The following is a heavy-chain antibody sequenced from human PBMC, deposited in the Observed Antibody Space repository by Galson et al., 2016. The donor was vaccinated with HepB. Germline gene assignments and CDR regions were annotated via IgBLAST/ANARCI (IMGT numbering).Heavy chain of an antibody. V-gene: IGHV3-48*02. CDR3: ARDFRGLRGLQVGFDI. Sequence: SLRLSCAASGFNFDSYSMTWLRQTPGKGLEWVSFISNSAATIYYADSVKGGFTISRDSAKNSLYLQMNSLRDEATTVYYCARDFRGLRGLQVGFDIWGQGTLVTVSS. J-gene: IGHJ3*02. D-gene: IGHD2-15*01. CDR2: ISNSAATI. CDR1: GFNFDSYS.